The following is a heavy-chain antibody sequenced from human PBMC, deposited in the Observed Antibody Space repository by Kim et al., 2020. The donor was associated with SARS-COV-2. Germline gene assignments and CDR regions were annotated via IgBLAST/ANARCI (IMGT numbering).Heavy chain of an antibody. CDR2: INQDGSEK. CDR1: GFTCNNCW. CDR3: ARWLSLDV. D-gene: IGHD6-19*01. Sequence: GGSLRRSCAASGFTCNNCWMAWVRQAPRKGLEWVAHINQDGSEKFYVDSVKGRFTISRDDAKNSVYLQINILIAEDTATYYCARWLSLDVWGKGTTVTVS. J-gene: IGHJ6*03. V-gene: IGHV3-7*01.